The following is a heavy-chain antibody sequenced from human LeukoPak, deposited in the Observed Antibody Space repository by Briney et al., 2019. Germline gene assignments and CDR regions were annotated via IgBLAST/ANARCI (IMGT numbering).Heavy chain of an antibody. CDR2: ISGSGGST. CDR1: GFTISSYA. D-gene: IGHD6-19*01. Sequence: GGSLRLSCAASGFTISSYAMSWVRLAPGKGLEWVSGISGSGGSTHYADPVKGRFTISRDNSKNTLYLQMNSLRGEDTAEYYCAKDLPSNMAVASYYFDYWGQGTLVTVPS. V-gene: IGHV3-23*01. CDR3: AKDLPSNMAVASYYFDY. J-gene: IGHJ4*02.